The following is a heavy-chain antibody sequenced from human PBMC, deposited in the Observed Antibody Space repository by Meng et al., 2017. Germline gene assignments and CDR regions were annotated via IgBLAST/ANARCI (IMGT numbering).Heavy chain of an antibody. D-gene: IGHD6-13*01. CDR1: RGNFRSYA. CDR3: ARDGAMAALGTSDAFDI. J-gene: IGHJ3*02. Sequence: GHLVVPVCGVKSPGSSGTVPSKDSRGNFRSYAISMLHQAPGQGPEGMGGIIPIFGTANYAQKLQGRVTITADESTSTAYMELSSLRSEDTAVYYCARDGAMAALGTSDAFDIWGQGTMVTVSS. V-gene: IGHV1-69*01. CDR2: IIPIFGTA.